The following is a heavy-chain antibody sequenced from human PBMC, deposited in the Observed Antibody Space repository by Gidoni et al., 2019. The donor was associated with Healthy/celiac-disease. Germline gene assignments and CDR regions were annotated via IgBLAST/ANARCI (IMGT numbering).Heavy chain of an antibody. V-gene: IGHV1-69*04. Sequence: QVQLVQSGAEVKKPGSSVKVSCKASGGTFSSYAISWVRQAPGQGLEWMGRIIPILGIANYAQKFHGRVTITADKSTSTAYMELSSLSSEDTAVYYCARDEYSTSAGNFDYWGQGTLVTVSS. J-gene: IGHJ4*02. CDR2: IIPILGIA. CDR3: ARDEYSTSAGNFDY. D-gene: IGHD6-6*01. CDR1: GGTFSSYA.